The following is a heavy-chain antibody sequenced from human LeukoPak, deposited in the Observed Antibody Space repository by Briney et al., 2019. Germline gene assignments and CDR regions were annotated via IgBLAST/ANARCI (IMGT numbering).Heavy chain of an antibody. CDR3: ERVLTRTLGELWVDY. J-gene: IGHJ4*02. D-gene: IGHD3-16*01. Sequence: TLSLTCTVSGGSLSSSSYYSVWIRQHPGKCLESIVYIYYSGSTYYNSSLKSRVTISVDTSKNQFSLKLSSVTAADTAVYYCERVLTRTLGELWVDYWGQGTLVTVSS. V-gene: IGHV4-31*03. CDR2: IYYSGST. CDR1: GGSLSSSSYY.